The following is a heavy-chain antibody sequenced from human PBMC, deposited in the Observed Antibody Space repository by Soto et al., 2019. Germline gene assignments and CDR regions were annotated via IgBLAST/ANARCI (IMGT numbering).Heavy chain of an antibody. J-gene: IGHJ5*02. D-gene: IGHD5-12*01. V-gene: IGHV4-4*07. CDR2: IYTRGST. CDR1: GGSISRYC. Sequence: QVHLQVSGPGLVKPSENLSLTCTVYGGSISRYCWSWIRQPAGNGLEWIWRIYTRGSTNYNLSLKSRVTITVDPSKNHFTLNLRDVTVAVSAVHYGAIDVSCYDLFNWFHRRGQGTLVTVSS. CDR3: AIDVSCYDLFNWFHR.